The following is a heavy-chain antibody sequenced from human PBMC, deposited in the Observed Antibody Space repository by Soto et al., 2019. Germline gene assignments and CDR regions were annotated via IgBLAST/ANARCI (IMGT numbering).Heavy chain of an antibody. D-gene: IGHD2-15*01. Sequence: SVKVSCKASGFTFSNSAVQWVRQARGQRLEWMGWIVVGAGNTNYAQELQGRLTITRDVSTNTAHMELRGLRSEDTAVYYCAAELYSGGRCCSFDIWGQGTMVTVSS. CDR1: GFTFSNSA. J-gene: IGHJ3*02. CDR2: IVVGAGNT. V-gene: IGHV1-58*01. CDR3: AAELYSGGRCCSFDI.